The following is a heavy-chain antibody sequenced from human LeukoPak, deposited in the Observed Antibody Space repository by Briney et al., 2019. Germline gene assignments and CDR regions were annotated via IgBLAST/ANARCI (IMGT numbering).Heavy chain of an antibody. D-gene: IGHD6-6*01. J-gene: IGHJ4*02. CDR3: ARGSIAGPRGNFDY. V-gene: IGHV1-18*01. CDR2: ISAHNGDT. CDR1: GYTFSSYG. Sequence: ASVKVSCKASGYTFSSYGITWVRQAPGQGLEWMGWISAHNGDTNYVQKLQSRVTMTTDTSTSTAYMELRSLRSDDTAVYYCARGSIAGPRGNFDYWGQGTLVTVSS.